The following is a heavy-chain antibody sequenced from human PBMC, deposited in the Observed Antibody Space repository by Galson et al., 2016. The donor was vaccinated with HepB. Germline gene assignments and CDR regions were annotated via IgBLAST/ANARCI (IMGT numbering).Heavy chain of an antibody. Sequence: SLRLSCAASGFTFRNYGMHWVRQAPGKGLEWVAVISYDGGNKYYADSVKGRFTISRDNSKNTLYLQMNSLGAEDTAVYNCAKDWGPYGDYSYYYFYYMDVWGKGTTVSVTS. CDR3: AKDWGPYGDYSYYYFYYMDV. CDR1: GFTFRNYG. V-gene: IGHV3-30*18. D-gene: IGHD4-17*01. J-gene: IGHJ6*03. CDR2: ISYDGGNK.